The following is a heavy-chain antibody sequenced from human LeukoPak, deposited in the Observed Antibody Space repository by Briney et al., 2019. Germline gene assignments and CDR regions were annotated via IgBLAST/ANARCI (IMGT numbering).Heavy chain of an antibody. J-gene: IGHJ6*02. D-gene: IGHD5/OR15-5a*01. CDR1: GGSIGSYH. CDR2: IHYTWNA. V-gene: IGHV4-59*01. CDR3: ARVASKGGMDV. Sequence: SETLSLTCSVSGGSIGSYHGSWIRQTPGKGLEWIGHIHYTWNAKYNPSLKSRVTISLDRSNNQFSLRLSSVTAADTAVYYCARVASKGGMDVWGQGTTVTVS.